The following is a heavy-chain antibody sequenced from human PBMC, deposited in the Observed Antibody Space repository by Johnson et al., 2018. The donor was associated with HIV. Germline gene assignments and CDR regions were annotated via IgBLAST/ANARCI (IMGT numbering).Heavy chain of an antibody. CDR1: GFTFSDYY. CDR3: ARDSDISLGVAGAFDI. Sequence: EVQLVESGGGLVKPGGSLRLSCAASGFTFSDYYMSWIRQAPGKGLEWVSVIYSGGSTYYADSVKGRFTISRDNSKNTLYLQMNSLRAEDTAVYYCARDSDISLGVAGAFDIWGQGTMVTVSA. D-gene: IGHD3-9*01. V-gene: IGHV3-66*01. CDR2: IYSGGST. J-gene: IGHJ3*02.